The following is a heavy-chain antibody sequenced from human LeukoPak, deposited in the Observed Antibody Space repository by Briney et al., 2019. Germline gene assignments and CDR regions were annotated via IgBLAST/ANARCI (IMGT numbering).Heavy chain of an antibody. V-gene: IGHV4-38-2*02. CDR1: GYSISSGYY. CDR2: IYHSGST. Sequence: SETLSLTCTVSGYSISSGYYWGWIRQPPGKGLEWIGSIYHSGSTYYNPSLKSRVTISVDTSKNQFSLKLSSVTAADTAVYYCARGAAMVTRDFDYWGQGTLVTVSS. D-gene: IGHD5-18*01. J-gene: IGHJ4*02. CDR3: ARGAAMVTRDFDY.